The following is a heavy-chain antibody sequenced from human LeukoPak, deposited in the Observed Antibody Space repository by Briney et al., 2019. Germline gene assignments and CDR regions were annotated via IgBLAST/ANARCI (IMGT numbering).Heavy chain of an antibody. CDR3: ARDGGRTFLGDAFDI. Sequence: GGSLRLSCAASGFTFSSYSMNWVRQAPGKGLEWVSYISSSSSTIYYADSVEGRFTISRDNAKNSLYLQMNSLRAEDTAVYYCARDGGRTFLGDAFDIWGQGTMVTVSS. V-gene: IGHV3-48*04. CDR2: ISSSSSTI. D-gene: IGHD2/OR15-2a*01. CDR1: GFTFSSYS. J-gene: IGHJ3*02.